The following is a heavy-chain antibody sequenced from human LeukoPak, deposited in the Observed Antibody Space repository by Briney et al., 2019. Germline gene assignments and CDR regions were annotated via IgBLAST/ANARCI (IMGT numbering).Heavy chain of an antibody. CDR1: GGTFSSYA. CDR2: IIPIFGTA. CDR3: AREAGEMATTPLDY. D-gene: IGHD5-24*01. Sequence: ASVKVSCKASGGTFSSYAISWVRQAPGQGLEWMGGIIPIFGTANYAQKFQGRVTITADESTSTAYVELSSLRSEDTAVYYCAREAGEMATTPLDYWGQGTLVTVSS. J-gene: IGHJ4*02. V-gene: IGHV1-69*13.